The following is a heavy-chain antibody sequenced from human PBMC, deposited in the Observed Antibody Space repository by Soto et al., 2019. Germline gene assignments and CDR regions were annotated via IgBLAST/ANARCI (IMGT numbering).Heavy chain of an antibody. D-gene: IGHD6-19*01. V-gene: IGHV4-61*01. CDR1: GDSVSSCSYY. J-gene: IGHJ4*02. Sequence: SETLSLTCTVSGDSVSSCSYYWSWIRQPPGKGLEWIGYIYYTGSTNYNPSLKSRVTIPVDTSKNQFSLKLSSVTAADTVAYYCGRNPGIAVVGLRSYYFDYGGRGTLVTVSS. CDR2: IYYTGST. CDR3: GRNPGIAVVGLRSYYFDY.